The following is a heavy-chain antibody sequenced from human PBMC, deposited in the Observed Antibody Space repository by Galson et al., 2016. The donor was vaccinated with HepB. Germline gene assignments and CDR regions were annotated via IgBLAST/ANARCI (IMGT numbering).Heavy chain of an antibody. CDR1: GFSLSTSGMC. J-gene: IGHJ5*02. Sequence: PALVKPTQTLTLTCTFSGFSLSTSGMCVSWIRQPPGRALEWLARIDWDDDKYYSTSLKTRLTISKDTSKNQVVLTMTNMDPVDTATYYCSRTVVIPPALNWFDPWGQGTLVTVSA. CDR3: SRTVVIPPALNWFDP. V-gene: IGHV2-70*11. D-gene: IGHD2-2*01. CDR2: IDWDDDK.